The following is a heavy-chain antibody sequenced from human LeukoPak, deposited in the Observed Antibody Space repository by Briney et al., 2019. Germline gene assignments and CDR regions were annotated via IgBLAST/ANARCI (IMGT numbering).Heavy chain of an antibody. CDR3: TTLMYYYDSSGYYDYFDY. Sequence: GGSLRLSCAASGFTFSNAWMNWVRQAPGKGLEWVGRIKSKTDGGTTDYAAPVKGRFTISRDDSKNTLYLRMNSLKTEDTAVYYCTTLMYYYDSSGYYDYFDYWGQGTLVTVSS. J-gene: IGHJ4*02. D-gene: IGHD3-22*01. CDR2: IKSKTDGGTT. CDR1: GFTFSNAW. V-gene: IGHV3-15*07.